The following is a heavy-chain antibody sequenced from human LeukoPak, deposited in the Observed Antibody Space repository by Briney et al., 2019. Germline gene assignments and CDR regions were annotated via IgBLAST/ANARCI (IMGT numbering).Heavy chain of an antibody. D-gene: IGHD3-3*01. CDR3: ARAVASVTIWIDY. CDR1: GYTFTSYA. CDR2: INAGNGNT. V-gene: IGHV1-3*03. J-gene: IGHJ4*02. Sequence: ASVKVSCKASGYTFTSYAMHWVRQAPGQRLEWMGWINAGNGNTKYSQEFQGRVTITRDTSASTAYMELSSLRSEDMAVYYCARAVASVTIWIDYWGQGTLVTVSS.